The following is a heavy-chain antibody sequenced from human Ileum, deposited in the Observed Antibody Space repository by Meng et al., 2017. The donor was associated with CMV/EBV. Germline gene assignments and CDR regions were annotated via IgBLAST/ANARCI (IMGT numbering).Heavy chain of an antibody. D-gene: IGHD4-11*01. CDR2: IRGRDNMI. CDR3: ATETEGSNYDAFDI. V-gene: IGHV3-48*03. J-gene: IGHJ3*02. CDR1: GFTFSRYE. Sequence: SCAASGFTFSRYEMNWVRQAPGKGLEWIAYIRGRDNMIYYADSVKGRFIISRDNAKSSLYLQMSSLRVEDTAVYYCATETEGSNYDAFDIWGQGTMVTVSS.